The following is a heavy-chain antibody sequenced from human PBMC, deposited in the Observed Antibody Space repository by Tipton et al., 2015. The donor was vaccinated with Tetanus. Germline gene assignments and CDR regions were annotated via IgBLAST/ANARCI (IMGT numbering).Heavy chain of an antibody. Sequence: TLSLTCTVSGGSMSSYYWGWIRQPPGKGLEWIGSVYYSGSTHYNPSLKSRVTMSVDTSKNQFSLKLSSVTAADTAVYYCARDPSGGVRYFDYWGQGTLVTVSS. CDR2: VYYSGST. CDR1: GGSMSSYY. J-gene: IGHJ4*02. V-gene: IGHV4-59*01. D-gene: IGHD2-8*01. CDR3: ARDPSGGVRYFDY.